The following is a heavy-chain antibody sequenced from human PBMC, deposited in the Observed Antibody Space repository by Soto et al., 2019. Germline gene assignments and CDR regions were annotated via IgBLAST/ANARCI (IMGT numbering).Heavy chain of an antibody. V-gene: IGHV3-48*02. D-gene: IGHD3-3*01. CDR1: GFTFSSYS. J-gene: IGHJ6*02. CDR2: ISSSSSTI. Sequence: EVQLVESGGGLVQPGGSLRLSCAASGFTFSSYSMNWVRQAPGKGLEWVSYISSSSSTIYYADSVKGRFTISRDNAKNSLYLQMNSLRDEDTAVYYCARRGRTIFGVVISGPLDVWGQGTTVTVSS. CDR3: ARRGRTIFGVVISGPLDV.